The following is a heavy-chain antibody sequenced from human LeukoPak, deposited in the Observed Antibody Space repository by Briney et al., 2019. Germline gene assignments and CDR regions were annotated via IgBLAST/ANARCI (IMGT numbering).Heavy chain of an antibody. CDR1: GFTFTRYW. D-gene: IGHD6-13*01. J-gene: IGHJ4*02. Sequence: GGSLRLSCAASGFTFTRYWMMWVRQAPGKGLEWVSYISGGSSTIHYADSVKGRFTISRDNAKNSLYLQMNSLRDEDTALYYCARDYGYSSSFDYWGQGTLVTVSS. V-gene: IGHV3-48*02. CDR2: ISGGSSTI. CDR3: ARDYGYSSSFDY.